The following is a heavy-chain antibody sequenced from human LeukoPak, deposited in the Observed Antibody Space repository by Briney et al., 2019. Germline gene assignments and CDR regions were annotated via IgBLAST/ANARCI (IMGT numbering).Heavy chain of an antibody. Sequence: GGSLRLSCAASGFTFSSYSMNWVRQAPGKGLEWVSSISSSSSYIYYADSVKGRFTISRDNAKNSLYLQMNSLRAEDTAVHYCARDLPVFRPYSSSWLDYWGQGTLVTVSS. V-gene: IGHV3-21*01. CDR1: GFTFSSYS. CDR2: ISSSSSYI. D-gene: IGHD6-13*01. CDR3: ARDLPVFRPYSSSWLDY. J-gene: IGHJ4*02.